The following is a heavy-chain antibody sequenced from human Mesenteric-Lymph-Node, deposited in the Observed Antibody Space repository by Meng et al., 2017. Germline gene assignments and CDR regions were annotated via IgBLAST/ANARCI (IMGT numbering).Heavy chain of an antibody. J-gene: IGHJ4*02. D-gene: IGHD2-2*01. CDR1: GFTFSSYE. V-gene: IGHV4-39*07. Sequence: ESLKISCAASGFTFSSYEMNWVRQAPGKGLEWIGSIYYSGSTYYNPSLKSRVTISVDTSKNQFSLKLSSVTAADTAVYYCARGFPDIVVVPAADHFDYWGQGTLVTVSS. CDR2: IYYSGST. CDR3: ARGFPDIVVVPAADHFDY.